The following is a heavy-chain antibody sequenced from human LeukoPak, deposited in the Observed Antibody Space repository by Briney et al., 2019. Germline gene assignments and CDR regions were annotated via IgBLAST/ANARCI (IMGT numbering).Heavy chain of an antibody. CDR2: MNPNSGNT. V-gene: IGHV1-8*01. J-gene: IGHJ5*02. Sequence: ASVTVSCKASGYTFTSYDINWVRQAPGQGLEWMGWMNPNSGNTGYAQKFQGRVTMTRDTSISTAYMELSRLRSDDTAVYYCARMSYRRWFDPWGQGTLVTVSS. CDR1: GYTFTSYD. CDR3: ARMSYRRWFDP. D-gene: IGHD3-10*01.